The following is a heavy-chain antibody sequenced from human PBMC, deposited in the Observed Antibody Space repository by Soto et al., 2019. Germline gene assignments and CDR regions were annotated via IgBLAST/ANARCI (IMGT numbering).Heavy chain of an antibody. V-gene: IGHV4-59*01. CDR1: GGSISSYY. J-gene: IGHJ4*02. CDR3: ARLATRCYFAF. Sequence: SETLSLTCTVSGGSISSYYWSWIRQPPGKGLEWIGYIYYSGSTNYNPSLKSRVTISVDTSKNQFSLKMSSVTAADTAVYYCARLATRCYFAFWGQVTLVTVP. D-gene: IGHD1-1*01. CDR2: IYYSGST.